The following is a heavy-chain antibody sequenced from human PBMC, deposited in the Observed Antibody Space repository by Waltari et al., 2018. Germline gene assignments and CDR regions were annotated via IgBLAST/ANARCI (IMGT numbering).Heavy chain of an antibody. J-gene: IGHJ3*02. Sequence: QVQLVQSGAEVKQPGASVKVSCRASGGTFGTYAITWVRQAPGQGLEWMGGVIPIFGTPNYAPKFQGRVTVSADPSTSTAYLEVRRLISEDTAVYYCAKREIGHAFDIWGHGTMVTVSS. CDR1: GGTFGTYA. CDR3: AKREIGHAFDI. V-gene: IGHV1-69*12. D-gene: IGHD1-26*01. CDR2: VIPIFGTP.